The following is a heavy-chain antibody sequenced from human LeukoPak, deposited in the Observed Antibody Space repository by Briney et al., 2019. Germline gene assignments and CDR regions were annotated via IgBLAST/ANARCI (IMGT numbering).Heavy chain of an antibody. V-gene: IGHV3-21*01. CDR2: ISSSSSYI. Sequence: PGGSLRLSCAASGFTFSSYGMHWVRQAPGKGLEWVSSISSSSSYIYYADSVKGRFTISRDNAKNSLYLQMNSLRAEDTAVYYCARGQVSGWYYYYMDVWGKGTTVTVSS. D-gene: IGHD3-10*01. CDR1: GFTFSSYG. CDR3: ARGQVSGWYYYYMDV. J-gene: IGHJ6*03.